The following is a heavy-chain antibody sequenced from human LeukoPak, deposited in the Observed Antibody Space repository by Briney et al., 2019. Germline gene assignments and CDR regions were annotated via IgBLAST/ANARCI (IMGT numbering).Heavy chain of an antibody. D-gene: IGHD2-15*01. J-gene: IGHJ6*02. CDR2: MNPNSGNT. CDR3: ARGGATCSGGKCYPGFYGMDV. V-gene: IGHV1-8*03. CDR1: GYTFTSYD. Sequence: GASVKVSCKASGYTFTSYDINWVRQATGQGLEWMGWMNPNSGNTGYAQKFQGRVTITRNTSISTAYMELSSLRSEDTAVYYCARGGATCSGGKCYPGFYGMDVWGQGTTVTVSS.